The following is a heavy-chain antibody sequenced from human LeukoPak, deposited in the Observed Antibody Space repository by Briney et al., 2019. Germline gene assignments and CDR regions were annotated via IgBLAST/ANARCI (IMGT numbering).Heavy chain of an antibody. CDR2: IYPDDSDI. CDR3: ARYYRPSTIFGVGMGAFDI. J-gene: IGHJ3*02. CDR1: GYSFISYW. D-gene: IGHD3-3*01. V-gene: IGHV5-51*01. Sequence: GESLKISCKGSGYSFISYWISWVRQMPGKGLEWMGIIYPDDSDIRYSPSFQGQVTISADKSITTAYLQWSTLKASDTAMYYCARYYRPSTIFGVGMGAFDIWGQGTMVTVSS.